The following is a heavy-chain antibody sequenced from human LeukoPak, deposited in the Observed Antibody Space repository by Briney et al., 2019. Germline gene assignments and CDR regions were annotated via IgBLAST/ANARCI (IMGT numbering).Heavy chain of an antibody. CDR1: GYSFTSYW. J-gene: IGHJ5*02. Sequence: GESLKISCKGSGYSFTSYWIGWVRQTPGKGLEWMGIIYPGDSDTRYSPSFQGQVTISADKSISTAYLQWSSLKASDTAMYYCARQYCSSTSCYPTFWFDPWGQGTLVTVSS. CDR3: ARQYCSSTSCYPTFWFDP. D-gene: IGHD2-2*01. V-gene: IGHV5-51*01. CDR2: IYPGDSDT.